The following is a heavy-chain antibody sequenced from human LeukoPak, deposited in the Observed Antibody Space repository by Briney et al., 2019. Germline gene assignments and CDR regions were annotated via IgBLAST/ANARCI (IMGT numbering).Heavy chain of an antibody. Sequence: GSLRLSCAASGFTFSSYAMSWVRQAPGKGLEWVSTISGSGGSTYYADSVKGRFTICRDNSKNTLCLQMNSLRAEDTAVYYCAAHDYGGNSAYWGQGTLVTVSS. CDR2: ISGSGGST. CDR3: AAHDYGGNSAY. D-gene: IGHD4-23*01. V-gene: IGHV3-23*01. CDR1: GFTFSSYA. J-gene: IGHJ4*02.